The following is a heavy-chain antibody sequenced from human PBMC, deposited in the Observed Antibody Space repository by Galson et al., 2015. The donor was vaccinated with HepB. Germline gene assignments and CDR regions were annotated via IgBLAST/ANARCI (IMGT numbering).Heavy chain of an antibody. V-gene: IGHV5-10-1*01. D-gene: IGHD3-16*01. CDR2: IDPGDSNT. CDR3: VRLVGPQNYFNF. CDR1: GYIFTSYW. Sequence: QSGAEVKKPGESLRISCKGSGYIFTSYWISWVRQMPGKGLEWMGRIDPGDSNTKYSPSFQGHVTISVDRSITTAYLQWSSLQASDSAMYYCVRLVGPQNYFNFWGQGSLVTISS. J-gene: IGHJ4*02.